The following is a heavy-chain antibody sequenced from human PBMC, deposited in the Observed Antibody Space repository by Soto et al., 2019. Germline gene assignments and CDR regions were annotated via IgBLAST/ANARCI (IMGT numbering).Heavy chain of an antibody. CDR3: ALTRPGTRYCDFWSGYYTSTYYYGMDV. Sequence: GASVKVSCKASGYTFTSYGISWVRQAPGQGLEWMGWISAYNGNTNYAQKLQGRVTMTTDTSTSTAYMELRSLRSDDTAVYYCALTRPGTRYCDFWSGYYTSTYYYGMDVWGQGTTVTVSS. J-gene: IGHJ6*02. D-gene: IGHD3-3*01. CDR2: ISAYNGNT. CDR1: GYTFTSYG. V-gene: IGHV1-18*01.